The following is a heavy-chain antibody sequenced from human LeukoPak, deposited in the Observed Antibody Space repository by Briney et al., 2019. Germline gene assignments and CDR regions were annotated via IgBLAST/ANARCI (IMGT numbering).Heavy chain of an antibody. CDR3: AKDFDSSGYYYAFDI. J-gene: IGHJ3*02. Sequence: PGGSLRLSCAASGFTFSSYWMHWVRQAPGKGLVWVSRINSDGSSTSYADSVKGRFTISRDNSKNTLYLQMDSLRAEDTAVYYCAKDFDSSGYYYAFDIWGQGTMVTVSS. CDR1: GFTFSSYW. D-gene: IGHD3-22*01. V-gene: IGHV3-74*01. CDR2: INSDGSST.